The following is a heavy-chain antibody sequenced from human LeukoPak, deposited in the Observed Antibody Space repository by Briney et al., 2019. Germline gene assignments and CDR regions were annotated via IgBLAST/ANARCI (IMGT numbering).Heavy chain of an antibody. CDR3: ARSPTSAAYYYYGMDV. V-gene: IGHV3-7*01. D-gene: IGHD1-26*01. J-gene: IGHJ6*02. CDR2: IKQDGSEK. Sequence: GGSLRLSCAASGFTFSSYWMSWVRQAPGKGLEWVANIKQDGSEKYYVDSVKGRFTISRDNAKNSLYLQMNSLRDEDTAVYYCARSPTSAAYYYYGMDVWGQGTTVTVSS. CDR1: GFTFSSYW.